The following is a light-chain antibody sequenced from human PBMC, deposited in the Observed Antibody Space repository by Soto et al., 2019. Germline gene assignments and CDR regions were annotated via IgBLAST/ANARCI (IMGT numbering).Light chain of an antibody. Sequence: DIQMTQSPSTLSASVGDRVTITCRASQSISSGLAWYQQKPGKAPKLLIYKASSLQSGVPSRFSGSESGTEFILTISNLQPDDFATYYCQQYNGYPLTFGGGTKVEIK. CDR2: KAS. CDR3: QQYNGYPLT. V-gene: IGKV1-5*03. CDR1: QSISSG. J-gene: IGKJ4*01.